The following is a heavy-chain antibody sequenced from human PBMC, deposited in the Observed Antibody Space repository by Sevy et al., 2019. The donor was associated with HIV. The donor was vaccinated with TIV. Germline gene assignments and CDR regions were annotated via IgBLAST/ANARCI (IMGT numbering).Heavy chain of an antibody. D-gene: IGHD3-3*02. J-gene: IGHJ3*02. Sequence: GGSLRLSCAASEFTFSSHAVSWVRQAPGKGLEWVSAISGNGENRHYADFVRGRFTISRDNFKNTLYLQMNSLRAEDTALYYCARDGRGISAFDIWGQGTMVTVSS. CDR3: ARDGRGISAFDI. CDR1: EFTFSSHA. CDR2: ISGNGENR. V-gene: IGHV3-23*01.